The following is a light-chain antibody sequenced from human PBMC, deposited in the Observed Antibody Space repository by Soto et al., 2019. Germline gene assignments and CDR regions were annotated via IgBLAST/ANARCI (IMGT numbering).Light chain of an antibody. CDR2: AAS. CDR3: QQLNSYRIT. CDR1: QGISSY. Sequence: DIQLTQSPSFLSASVGDRVTITCRASQGISSYLAWYQQKPGKATKLLIYAASNLQSGVPSRFSGSGSGTEFTFTISSLQPEDFATYYCQQLNSYRITFGQGTRLEIK. V-gene: IGKV1-9*01. J-gene: IGKJ5*01.